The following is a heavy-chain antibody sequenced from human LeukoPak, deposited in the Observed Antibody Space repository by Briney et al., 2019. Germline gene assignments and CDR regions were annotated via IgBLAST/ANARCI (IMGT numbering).Heavy chain of an antibody. Sequence: SETLSLTCTVSGGSISSHYWSWIRQPAGKGLEWIGRIYTSGSTNYNPSLKSRVTMSVDTSKNQFSLKLSSVTAADTAVYYCARDHTSNYDYYYYMDVWGKGTTVTVSS. D-gene: IGHD4-11*01. J-gene: IGHJ6*03. V-gene: IGHV4-4*07. CDR3: ARDHTSNYDYYYYMDV. CDR2: IYTSGST. CDR1: GGSISSHY.